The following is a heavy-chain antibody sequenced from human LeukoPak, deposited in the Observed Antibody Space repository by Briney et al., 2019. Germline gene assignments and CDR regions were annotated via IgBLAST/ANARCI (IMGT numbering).Heavy chain of an antibody. D-gene: IGHD3-10*01. CDR1: GFTFSSYS. J-gene: IGHJ4*02. V-gene: IGHV3-21*01. CDR3: ARGARLLWFGELLHFDY. Sequence: GGSLRLPCAASGFTFSSYSMNWVRQAPGKGLEWVSSISSSSSYIYYADSVKGRFTISRDNAKNSLYLQMNSLRAEDTAVYYCARGARLLWFGELLHFDYWGQGTLVTVSS. CDR2: ISSSSSYI.